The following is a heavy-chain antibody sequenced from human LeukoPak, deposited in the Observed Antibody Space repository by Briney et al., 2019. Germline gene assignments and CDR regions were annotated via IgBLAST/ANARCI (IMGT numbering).Heavy chain of an antibody. CDR2: INPNSGGT. J-gene: IGHJ4*02. CDR3: ARPRIAARPYYFDY. CDR1: GYTFTGYY. V-gene: IGHV1-2*02. D-gene: IGHD6-6*01. Sequence: ASVKVSCKASGYTFTGYYMHWVRQAPGQGLEWMGWINPNSGGTNYAQKFQGRVTMTRDTSISTAYMELSSLRSEDTAVYYCARPRIAARPYYFDYWGQGTLVTVSS.